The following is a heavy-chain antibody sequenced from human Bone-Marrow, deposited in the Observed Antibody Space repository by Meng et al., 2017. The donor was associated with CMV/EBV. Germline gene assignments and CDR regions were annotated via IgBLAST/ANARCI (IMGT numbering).Heavy chain of an antibody. Sequence: SVKVSCKASGGTFSSYAISWVRQAPGQGLEWMGGIIPILGIANYAQKFQGRVTITADKSTSTAYMELSSLRSEDTAVYYCTSNRGKVVPAAIFPYYGMDVWGQGTTVTVSS. D-gene: IGHD2-2*02. CDR1: GGTFSSYA. CDR2: IIPILGIA. J-gene: IGHJ6*02. V-gene: IGHV1-69*10. CDR3: TSNRGKVVPAAIFPYYGMDV.